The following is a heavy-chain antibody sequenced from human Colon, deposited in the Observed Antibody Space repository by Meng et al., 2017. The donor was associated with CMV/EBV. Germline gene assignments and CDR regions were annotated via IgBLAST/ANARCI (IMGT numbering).Heavy chain of an antibody. J-gene: IGHJ4*02. Sequence: VQLQQGGAGLLKPSENLSLTCAVYGGSFSGYYWSWIRQPPGKGLEWIGEINHSGSTNYNPSLKSRVTISVDTSKNQFSLKLSSVTAADTAVYYCARGLYGSGRHQIDYWGQGTLVTVSS. CDR3: ARGLYGSGRHQIDY. V-gene: IGHV4-34*01. D-gene: IGHD3-10*01. CDR2: INHSGST. CDR1: GGSFSGYY.